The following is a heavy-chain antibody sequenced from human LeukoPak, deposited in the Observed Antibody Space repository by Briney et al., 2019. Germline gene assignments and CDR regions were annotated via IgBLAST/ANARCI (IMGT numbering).Heavy chain of an antibody. J-gene: IGHJ6*02. Sequence: PSETLSLTCAVYGGSFSGYYWSWIRQPPGKGLEWIGEINHSGSTNYNPSLKSRVTISVDTSKNQFSLKLSSVTAADTAVYYCARAYYDFWSGYYMYYYGMDVWGQGTTVTVSS. CDR2: INHSGST. CDR1: GGSFSGYY. D-gene: IGHD3-3*01. CDR3: ARAYYDFWSGYYMYYYGMDV. V-gene: IGHV4-34*01.